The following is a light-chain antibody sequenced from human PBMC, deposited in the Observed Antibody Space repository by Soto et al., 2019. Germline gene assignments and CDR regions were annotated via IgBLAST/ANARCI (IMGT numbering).Light chain of an antibody. Sequence: QSVLTQPPSASGTPGQRVTISCSGASSNIGKNFVYWYQQLPRTTPKLLISRNDQRPSGVPERFSGSKSGTSASLAISGLRSEDEAEYYCAAWDDSLSGSYAFGTGTKLIVL. CDR3: AAWDDSLSGSYA. J-gene: IGLJ1*01. V-gene: IGLV1-47*01. CDR1: SSNIGKNF. CDR2: RND.